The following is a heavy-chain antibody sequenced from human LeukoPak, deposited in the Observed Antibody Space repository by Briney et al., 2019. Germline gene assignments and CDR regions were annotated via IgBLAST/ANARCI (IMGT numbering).Heavy chain of an antibody. CDR3: ARGRYYGMDV. Sequence: PGGSLRLSCAASGFTFTSYWMHWVRQAPGKGLVWVSRVNSDGSSTTYADSVKGRFTISRDNAKNTLYLQMNSLRAEDTAVYYCARGRYYGMDVWGQGTTVNVSS. V-gene: IGHV3-74*01. CDR2: VNSDGSST. J-gene: IGHJ6*02. CDR1: GFTFTSYW.